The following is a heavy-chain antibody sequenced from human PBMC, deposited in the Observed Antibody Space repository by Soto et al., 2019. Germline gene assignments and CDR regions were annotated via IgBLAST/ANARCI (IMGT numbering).Heavy chain of an antibody. D-gene: IGHD2-15*01. J-gene: IGHJ4*02. V-gene: IGHV4-39*01. Sequence: KPSETLSLTCTVSGYSVSSSDYFWGWDRQPPGKGLEWIGSAACSGGTYKNPSIKRRVTVSVDTSKNQFSLKLNTVTAADAAVYYCAKVVVGATSHSGFDSWGQGTLVTVSS. CDR3: AKVVVGATSHSGFDS. CDR2: AACSGGT. CDR1: GYSVSSSDYF.